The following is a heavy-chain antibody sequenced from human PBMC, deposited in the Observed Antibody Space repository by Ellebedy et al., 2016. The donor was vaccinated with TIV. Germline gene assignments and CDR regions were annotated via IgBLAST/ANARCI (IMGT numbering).Heavy chain of an antibody. Sequence: ASVKVSCXASGFTLTDYYMHWVRQAPGQGLEWMGWINTKNGGTNYAPKFQGRVTMTRDTSISTAYMELSRLRSDDTAVYYCARPQGLTMVRGVGAGMDVWGQGTTVTVSS. CDR1: GFTLTDYY. V-gene: IGHV1-2*02. CDR3: ARPQGLTMVRGVGAGMDV. D-gene: IGHD3-10*01. J-gene: IGHJ6*02. CDR2: INTKNGGT.